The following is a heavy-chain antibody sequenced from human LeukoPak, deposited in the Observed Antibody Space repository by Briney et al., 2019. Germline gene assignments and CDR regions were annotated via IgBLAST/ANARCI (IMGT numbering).Heavy chain of an antibody. V-gene: IGHV1-2*02. Sequence: ASVKVSCKASGDIFTGSFIHWVRQAPGQGLEWTGWINSHTGGTKLAQKFQGRVTMTRDTSISTAYMELSSLRSDDTAVYYCARADPVAYWGQGSHVTVSS. CDR1: GDIFTGSF. CDR2: INSHTGGT. J-gene: IGHJ4*02. CDR3: ARADPVAY.